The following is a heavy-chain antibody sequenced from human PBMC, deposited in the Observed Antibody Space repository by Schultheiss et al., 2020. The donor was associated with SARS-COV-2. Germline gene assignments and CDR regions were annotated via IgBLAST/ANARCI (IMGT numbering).Heavy chain of an antibody. CDR1: GGSISSSSYY. Sequence: SQTLSLTCTVSGGSISSSSYYWGWIRQPPGKGLEWIGSIYHSGSTYYNPSLKSRVTISVDTSKNQFSLKLSSVTAADTAVYYCARENKRYYEPRGYFDYWGQGTLVTVSS. CDR3: ARENKRYYEPRGYFDY. J-gene: IGHJ4*02. CDR2: IYHSGST. V-gene: IGHV4-39*07. D-gene: IGHD3-22*01.